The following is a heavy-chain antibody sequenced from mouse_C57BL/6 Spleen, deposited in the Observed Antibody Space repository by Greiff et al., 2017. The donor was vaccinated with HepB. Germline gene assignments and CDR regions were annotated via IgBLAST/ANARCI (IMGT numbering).Heavy chain of an antibody. CDR3: ATGDYFDY. V-gene: IGHV1-76*01. Sequence: QVQLKESGAELVRPGASVKLSCKASGYTFTDYYINWVKQRPGQGLEWIARIYPGSGNTYYNEKFKGKATLTAEKSSSTAYMQLSSLTSEDSAVYYCATGDYFDYWGQGTTLTVSS. J-gene: IGHJ2*01. CDR1: GYTFTDYY. CDR2: IYPGSGNT.